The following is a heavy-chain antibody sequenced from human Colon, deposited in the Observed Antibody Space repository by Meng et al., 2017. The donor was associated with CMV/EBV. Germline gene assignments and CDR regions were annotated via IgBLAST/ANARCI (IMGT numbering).Heavy chain of an antibody. J-gene: IGHJ4*02. CDR2: SRDRANSYST. CDR3: VRRQEGSGYLADDY. Sequence: SGFSFSDHYMDLVRQAPGKGLEWVARSRDRANSYSTEYVASVKGRFTISRDGSKSSLYLQMNSLKIEDTAVYYCVRRQEGSGYLADDYWGQGTLVTVSS. D-gene: IGHD3-22*01. CDR1: GFSFSDHY. V-gene: IGHV3-72*01.